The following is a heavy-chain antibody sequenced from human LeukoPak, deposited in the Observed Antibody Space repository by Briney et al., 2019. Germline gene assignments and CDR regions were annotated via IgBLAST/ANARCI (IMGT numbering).Heavy chain of an antibody. Sequence: SETLSLTCTVSGGSISSSSYYWGWLRQPPGKGLEWIGYIYYSGSTNYNPSLKSRVTISVDTSKNQFSLKLSSVTAADTAVYYCARFWVPVYYGSGSVWTPRSMDGGMDVWGQGTTVTVSS. J-gene: IGHJ6*02. CDR3: ARFWVPVYYGSGSVWTPRSMDGGMDV. V-gene: IGHV4-61*05. CDR1: GGSISSSSYY. CDR2: IYYSGST. D-gene: IGHD3-10*01.